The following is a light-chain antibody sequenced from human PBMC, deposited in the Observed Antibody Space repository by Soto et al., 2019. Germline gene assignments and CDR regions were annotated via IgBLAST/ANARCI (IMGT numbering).Light chain of an antibody. V-gene: IGLV2-14*01. CDR3: SSYTSSSTTPYV. Sequence: QSALTQPASVSGSPGQSITISCTGTSSDIGAYNYVSWYQQHPGKAPKLMIYEVINRPSGVSNRFSGSKSGNTASLTISGLQPEDEADYYCSSYTSSSTTPYVFGTGTKLTVL. CDR1: SSDIGAYNY. CDR2: EVI. J-gene: IGLJ1*01.